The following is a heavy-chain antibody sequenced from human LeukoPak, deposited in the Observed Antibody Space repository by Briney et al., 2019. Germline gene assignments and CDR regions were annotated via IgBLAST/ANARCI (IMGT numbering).Heavy chain of an antibody. D-gene: IGHD3-3*01. Sequence: PSQTLSLTCTVSGGSINSGGYYWSWIRQHPGTGLEWIGYVSHRGSTYYNPSLKSPVTISADTSKNQFSLKLRSVTAADTAVYYCARATQYDFWSGYYTPPRYYYYGMDVWGQGTTVTVSS. J-gene: IGHJ6*02. CDR2: VSHRGST. CDR1: GGSINSGGYY. V-gene: IGHV4-31*01. CDR3: ARATQYDFWSGYYTPPRYYYYGMDV.